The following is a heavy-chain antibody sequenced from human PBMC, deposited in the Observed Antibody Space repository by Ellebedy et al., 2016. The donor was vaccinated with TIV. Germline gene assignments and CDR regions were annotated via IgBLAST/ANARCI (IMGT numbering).Heavy chain of an antibody. V-gene: IGHV3-66*01. D-gene: IGHD2-21*01. CDR1: GFTVGNNY. J-gene: IGHJ5*02. CDR3: ARGGLSCDP. CDR2: IYPDGRT. Sequence: PGGSLRLSCAASGFTVGNNYMSWVRQAPGKGLEWVSIIYPDGRTFYADSLKGRFSISRDSLNNILHLQMNSLRDEDTAVYYCARGGLSCDPWGQGTLVTVSS.